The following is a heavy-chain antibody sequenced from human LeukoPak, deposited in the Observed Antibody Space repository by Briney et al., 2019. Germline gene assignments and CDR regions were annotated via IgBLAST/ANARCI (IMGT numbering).Heavy chain of an antibody. J-gene: IGHJ5*02. V-gene: IGHV1-46*01. D-gene: IGHD3-22*01. Sequence: ASVKVSCKASGYTFTSYYMNWVRQAPGQGLEWMGIINPSGGSTSYAQKFQGRVTMTRDTSTSTVYMELSSLRSEDTAVYYCAPYYYDSSGYYEEYNWFDPWGQGTLVTVSS. CDR3: APYYYDSSGYYEEYNWFDP. CDR2: INPSGGST. CDR1: GYTFTSYY.